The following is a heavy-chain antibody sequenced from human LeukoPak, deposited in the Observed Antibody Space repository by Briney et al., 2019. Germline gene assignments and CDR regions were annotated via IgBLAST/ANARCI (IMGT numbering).Heavy chain of an antibody. V-gene: IGHV3-30*04. D-gene: IGHD2-2*01. CDR3: AKDLSRTYALDI. J-gene: IGHJ3*02. Sequence: GRSLRLSCAASGFTFNINTMYWVRQAPGKGLEWVAAISGDGRTEYYADSVKGRFTISRDNSKNTLYLQMNSLRGEDAALYYFAKDLSRTYALDIWGQGTMVTVSS. CDR2: ISGDGRTE. CDR1: GFTFNINT.